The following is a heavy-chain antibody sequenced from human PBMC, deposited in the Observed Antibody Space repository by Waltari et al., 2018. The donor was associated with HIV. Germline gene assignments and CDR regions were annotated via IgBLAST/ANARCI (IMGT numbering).Heavy chain of an antibody. CDR2: IIPIFGTA. D-gene: IGHD3-10*01. CDR3: ARESGGRDY. V-gene: IGHV1-69*12. Sequence: QVQLVQSGAEVKKPWSSVKVSCTASGGPFSSYAISWVRQAPGQGLEWMGGIIPIFGTANYAKKFQGRVTITADESTSTAYMELSSLRSEDTAVYYCARESGGRDYWGQGTLVTVSS. CDR1: GGPFSSYA. J-gene: IGHJ4*02.